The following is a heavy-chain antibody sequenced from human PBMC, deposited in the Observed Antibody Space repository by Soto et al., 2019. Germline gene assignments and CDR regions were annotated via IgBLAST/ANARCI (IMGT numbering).Heavy chain of an antibody. CDR1: GFAFSSYG. D-gene: IGHD3-3*01. CDR3: ARDPNYDFWSGYRNKEGTYGMDV. V-gene: IGHV3-48*04. Sequence: GGSLRLSCAASGFAFSSYGMNWVRQAPGKGLEWVSYISSGASNMYYADSVKGRFTISRDNAQSSLYLQMNSLRVEDTAVYYCARDPNYDFWSGYRNKEGTYGMDVWGQGTTVTVSS. J-gene: IGHJ6*02. CDR2: ISSGASNM.